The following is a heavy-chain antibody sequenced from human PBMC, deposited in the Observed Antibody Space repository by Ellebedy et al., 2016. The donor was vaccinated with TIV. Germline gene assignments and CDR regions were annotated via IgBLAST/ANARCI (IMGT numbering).Heavy chain of an antibody. CDR3: AKSRDGHYNGLF. J-gene: IGHJ4*02. CDR1: GFTFSTYA. D-gene: IGHD5-24*01. CDR2: LASAGSSK. Sequence: GESLKISCAASGFTFSTYAVHWVRHAPDQGLDWLAALASAGSSKYYADSVKGRLTMSRDNSKNTLYLQMNSLGAEDTAVYYSAKSRDGHYNGLFWGQGTLVTVSS. V-gene: IGHV3-30-3*02.